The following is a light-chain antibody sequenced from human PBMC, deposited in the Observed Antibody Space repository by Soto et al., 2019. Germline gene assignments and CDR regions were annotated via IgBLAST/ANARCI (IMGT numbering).Light chain of an antibody. Sequence: QSALTQPASVSGSPGQTVIISCTGTSSEIGGSNYVSWYQQHPGRAPKLILFDVSTRPSKIPYRFSGSKSDNTASLAISGLQADDEADYYCSSYSSSSTLVLFGGGTKLTVL. CDR2: DVS. V-gene: IGLV2-14*03. CDR3: SSYSSSSTLVL. J-gene: IGLJ2*01. CDR1: SSEIGGSNY.